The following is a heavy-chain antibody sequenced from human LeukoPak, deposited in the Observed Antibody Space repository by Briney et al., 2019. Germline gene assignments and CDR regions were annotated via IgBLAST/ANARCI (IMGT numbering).Heavy chain of an antibody. V-gene: IGHV3-23*01. Sequence: SLRPSCATSTPTPSSHGMSCVRQPPRNGLEWVSGISGSGGSTYYADSVEGRFTISSDNSKNTLYLQMNSLRAGDRAVYYCAKRGSGYNHFDCWGQGTLVTVSS. J-gene: IGHJ4*02. CDR2: ISGSGGST. CDR1: TPTPSSHG. D-gene: IGHD3-3*01. CDR3: AKRGSGYNHFDC.